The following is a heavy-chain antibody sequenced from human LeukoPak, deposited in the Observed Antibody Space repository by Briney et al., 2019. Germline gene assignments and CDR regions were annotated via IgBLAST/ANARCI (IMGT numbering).Heavy chain of an antibody. J-gene: IGHJ4*02. CDR3: ARGPAADPYYFDF. D-gene: IGHD6-13*01. Sequence: GGSLRLSCAASGFTFTNAGLHWVRQAPGKGLEWEAVISDNGINKEYADSVKGRFTISRDTSRNTLYLELNSLRLEDTALYYCARGPAADPYYFDFWGQGTPVTVSS. CDR2: ISDNGINK. CDR1: GFTFTNAG. V-gene: IGHV3-30*03.